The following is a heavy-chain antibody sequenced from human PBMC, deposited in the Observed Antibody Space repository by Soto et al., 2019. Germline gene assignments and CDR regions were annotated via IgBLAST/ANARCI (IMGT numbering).Heavy chain of an antibody. CDR3: AKDAIHVLLGYTYGAGGMDV. D-gene: IGHD5-18*01. J-gene: IGHJ6*02. V-gene: IGHV3-23*01. Sequence: PGGSLRLSCVASGFTLSSFAMTWVRQAPGKGLEWVSGISHSGGSKYYADSVKGRFTISRDNAKNSLYLQMNSLRPDDTAMYYCAKDAIHVLLGYTYGAGGMDVWGQGTTVTVSS. CDR2: ISHSGGSK. CDR1: GFTLSSFA.